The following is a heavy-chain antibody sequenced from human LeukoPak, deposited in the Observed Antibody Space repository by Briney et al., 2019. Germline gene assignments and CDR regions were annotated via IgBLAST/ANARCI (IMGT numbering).Heavy chain of an antibody. J-gene: IGHJ4*02. D-gene: IGHD1-7*01. CDR1: GQTLSTYG. Sequence: ASVKVSCKASGQTLSTYGISWVRQAPGQGLEWMGWISASKGNIKYAQKFQDRVTMTTDTSTNTAYLEMRSLSCDDTALYYCARGRQLHDWGQGTLVTVSS. V-gene: IGHV1-18*01. CDR2: ISASKGNI. CDR3: ARGRQLHD.